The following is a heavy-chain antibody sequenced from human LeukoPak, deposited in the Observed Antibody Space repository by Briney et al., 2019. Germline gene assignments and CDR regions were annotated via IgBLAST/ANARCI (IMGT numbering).Heavy chain of an antibody. CDR1: GYTSTIYY. D-gene: IGHD4-17*01. V-gene: IGHV1-46*01. Sequence: ASVKVSCKASGYTSTIYYIHWVRQAPGQGLEWMRIINPNGGSTSYAQKFQGRVTITSDMSTNTVYMEVNSQKPGDPDMYYSARDSLKRLRGGAFDIWRQGTMVSVLS. CDR2: INPNGGST. J-gene: IGHJ3*02. CDR3: ARDSLKRLRGGAFDI.